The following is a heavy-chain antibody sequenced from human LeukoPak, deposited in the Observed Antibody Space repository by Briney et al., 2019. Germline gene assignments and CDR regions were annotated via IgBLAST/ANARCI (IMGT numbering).Heavy chain of an antibody. Sequence: ASVKVSCKASGYTFTSYDINWVRQATGQALEWMGWMNPNSRNTGYAQKFQGRVTMTANTSISTAYMELSSLRYEDTAVYYCARSRRSRVAATTGYYYYMDVWGKGTTVTVSS. CDR2: MNPNSRNT. CDR1: GYTFTSYD. V-gene: IGHV1-8*01. D-gene: IGHD2-15*01. J-gene: IGHJ6*03. CDR3: ARSRRSRVAATTGYYYYMDV.